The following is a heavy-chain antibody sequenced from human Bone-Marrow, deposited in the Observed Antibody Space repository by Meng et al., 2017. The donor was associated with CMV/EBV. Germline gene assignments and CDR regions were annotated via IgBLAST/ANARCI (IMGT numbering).Heavy chain of an antibody. Sequence: GESLKISCAASGFTFSSYSMNWVRQAPGKGLEWVSSISSSSSYIYYADSVKGRFTISRDNAKNSLYLQMNSLRAEDTAVYYCARDRGELVGAPVVWGQGTLVTGSS. J-gene: IGHJ4*02. CDR2: ISSSSSYI. V-gene: IGHV3-21*01. CDR1: GFTFSSYS. CDR3: ARDRGELVGAPVV. D-gene: IGHD1-26*01.